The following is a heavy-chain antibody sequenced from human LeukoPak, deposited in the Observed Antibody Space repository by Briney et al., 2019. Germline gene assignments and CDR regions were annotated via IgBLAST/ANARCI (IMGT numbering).Heavy chain of an antibody. J-gene: IGHJ6*04. CDR1: EFTVSSNF. CDR2: IYSGGST. D-gene: IGHD6-13*01. Sequence: PGGSLRLSCADSEFTVSSNFLSWGRQAPGKGLEWVSVIYSGGSTYYADSVKGRFTISRDNSKNTLYLQMNSLRAEDTAVYYCARVGGSSWYDYYYYGMDVWGKGTTVTVSS. V-gene: IGHV3-53*01. CDR3: ARVGGSSWYDYYYYGMDV.